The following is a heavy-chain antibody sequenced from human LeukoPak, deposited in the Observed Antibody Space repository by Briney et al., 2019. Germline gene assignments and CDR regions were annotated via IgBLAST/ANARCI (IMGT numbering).Heavy chain of an antibody. D-gene: IGHD3-16*01. CDR3: AKGYRNHLLILLDS. CDR1: GFTFSSSD. V-gene: IGHV3-30*02. J-gene: IGHJ5*01. Sequence: GGSLRLSCAASGFTFSSSDMHWVRQAPGKGLEWVAFIRYDGNNKYYADSVKGRLTTTRDNSKNTLYLQMNSLRAADTAVYYCAKGYRNHLLILLDSWGQGTLVTVSS. CDR2: IRYDGNNK.